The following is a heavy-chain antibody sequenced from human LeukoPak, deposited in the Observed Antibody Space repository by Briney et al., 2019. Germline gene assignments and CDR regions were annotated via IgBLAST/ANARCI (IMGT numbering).Heavy chain of an antibody. CDR3: AKTLGYCSTASCSEDDS. Sequence: GGSLRLSCAASGFTFSSYSMNWVRQAPGEGLEWVSSISVSSNYIYYADSVRGRFTISRDNAQNSLYLQMNSLTAEDTAVYFCAKTLGYCSTASCSEDDSWGQGTLVIVSS. V-gene: IGHV3-21*01. D-gene: IGHD2-2*01. CDR2: ISVSSNYI. CDR1: GFTFSSYS. J-gene: IGHJ5*01.